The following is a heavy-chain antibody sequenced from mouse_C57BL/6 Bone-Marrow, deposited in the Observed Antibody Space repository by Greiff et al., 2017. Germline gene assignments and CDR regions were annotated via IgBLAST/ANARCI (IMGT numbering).Heavy chain of an antibody. CDR3: ARVTTVVATRYAMDY. CDR2: ISSGSSTI. Sequence: EVKVVESGGGLVKPGGSLKLSCAASGFTFSDYGMHWVRQAPEKGLEWVAYISSGSSTIYYADTVKGRFTISRDNAKNTLFLQMTSLRSEDTAMYYCARVTTVVATRYAMDYWGQGTSVTVSS. CDR1: GFTFSDYG. V-gene: IGHV5-17*01. J-gene: IGHJ4*01. D-gene: IGHD1-1*01.